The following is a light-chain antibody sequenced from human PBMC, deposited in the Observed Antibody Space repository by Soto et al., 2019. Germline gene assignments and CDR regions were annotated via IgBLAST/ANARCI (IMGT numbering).Light chain of an antibody. CDR2: EVT. V-gene: IGLV2-8*01. CDR1: SSDVGAYNF. Sequence: QSALTQPPSASGSPGQSVTISCTGTSSDVGAYNFVSWFQQHPGKAPKLIIYEVTKRPSGVPDRFSGSKSGNTASLTVSGLQAEDDADYHCTSYAGYNNWVFGGGTKLTVL. J-gene: IGLJ3*02. CDR3: TSYAGYNNWV.